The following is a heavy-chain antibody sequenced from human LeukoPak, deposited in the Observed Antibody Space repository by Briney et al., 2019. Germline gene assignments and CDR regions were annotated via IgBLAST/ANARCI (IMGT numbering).Heavy chain of an antibody. J-gene: IGHJ3*02. CDR3: ARVDYYGSGKDAFDI. CDR2: ISSSGSTI. CDR1: GFTFSDYY. V-gene: IGHV3-11*01. Sequence: GGSLRLSCAASGFTFSDYYMSWIRQAPGKGLEWVSYISSSGSTIYYADSVKGRFTISRDNAKNPLYLQMNSLRAEDTAVYYCARVDYYGSGKDAFDIWGQGTMVTVSS. D-gene: IGHD3-10*01.